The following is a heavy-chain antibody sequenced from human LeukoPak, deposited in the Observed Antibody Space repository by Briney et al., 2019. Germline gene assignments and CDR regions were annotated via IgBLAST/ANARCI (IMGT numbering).Heavy chain of an antibody. Sequence: GGSLRLSCAASGFTFSSYSMNWVRQAPGKGLEWVSSISSSSSYIYYADSVKGRFTISRDNAKNSLYLQMNSLRAEDTAVYYCATGITMIVVVTPPVWGQGTPVTVSS. D-gene: IGHD3-22*01. J-gene: IGHJ4*02. CDR3: ATGITMIVVVTPPV. CDR1: GFTFSSYS. V-gene: IGHV3-21*01. CDR2: ISSSSSYI.